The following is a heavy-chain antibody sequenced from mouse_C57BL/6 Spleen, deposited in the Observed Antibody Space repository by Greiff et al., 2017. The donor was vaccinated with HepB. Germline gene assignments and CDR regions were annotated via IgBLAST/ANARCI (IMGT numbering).Heavy chain of an antibody. CDR1: GFSLTSYG. CDR2: IWSGGST. Sequence: QVQLKESGPGLVQPSQSLSITCTVSGFSLTSYGVHWVRQSPGKGLEWLGVIWSGGSTDYNAAFISRLSISKDNSKSQVFFKMNSLQADDTAIYYWARKAAQATGDYAMDYWGQGTSVTVAS. V-gene: IGHV2-2*01. J-gene: IGHJ4*01. CDR3: ARKAAQATGDYAMDY. D-gene: IGHD3-2*02.